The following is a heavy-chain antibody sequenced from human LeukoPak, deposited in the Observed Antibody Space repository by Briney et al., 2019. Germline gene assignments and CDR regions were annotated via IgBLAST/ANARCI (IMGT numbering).Heavy chain of an antibody. CDR1: GFTFSDYY. D-gene: IGHD3-10*01. CDR3: AREGYYYGSGTYYNVIDY. Sequence: GGSLRLSCAASGFTFSDYYMSWIRQAPGKGLEWVSYISSSGSTIYYADSVKGRFTISRDNAKNSLYLQMNSLRAEDTAVYYCAREGYYYGSGTYYNVIDYWGQGTLVTVSS. J-gene: IGHJ4*02. V-gene: IGHV3-11*01. CDR2: ISSSGSTI.